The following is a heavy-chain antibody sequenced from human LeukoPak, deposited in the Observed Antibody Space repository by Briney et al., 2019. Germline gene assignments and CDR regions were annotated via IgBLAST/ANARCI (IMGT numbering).Heavy chain of an antibody. CDR3: STGGWD. Sequence: KAGGSLRLSCAASGFTFTSAWMSWVRQAPGKGLEYVGRIKSKTDGETTDYTAPVQGRFTIPRDDSKNTLYLQMNSLKTEDTAVYYCSTGGWDWGQGTLVTVSS. D-gene: IGHD1-26*01. CDR2: IKSKTDGETT. J-gene: IGHJ4*02. CDR1: GFTFTSAW. V-gene: IGHV3-15*01.